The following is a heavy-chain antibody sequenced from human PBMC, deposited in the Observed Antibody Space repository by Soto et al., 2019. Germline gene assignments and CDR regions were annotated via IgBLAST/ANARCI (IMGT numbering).Heavy chain of an antibody. V-gene: IGHV4-59*08. J-gene: IGHJ6*02. CDR1: GGSISSYY. Sequence: PSETLSLTCTVSGGSISSYYWSWIRQPPGKGLEWIGYIYYSGNTNYNPSLKSRVTISVDTSKNQFSLKLSSVTAADTAVYYCARQTHFVPAAISGMDVWGQGTTVTVS. CDR3: ARQTHFVPAAISGMDV. CDR2: IYYSGNT. D-gene: IGHD2-2*02.